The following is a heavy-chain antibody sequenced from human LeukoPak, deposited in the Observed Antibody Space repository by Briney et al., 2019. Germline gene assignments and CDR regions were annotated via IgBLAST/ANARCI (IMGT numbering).Heavy chain of an antibody. CDR1: GYSISSGYY. D-gene: IGHD3-9*01. CDR2: IYYSGST. CDR3: ARGVHTGYFDWLLFSSEYYMDV. J-gene: IGHJ6*03. Sequence: SETLSLTCTVSGYSISSGYYWGWIRQPPGKGLGWIGSIYYSGSTYYNPSLKSRVTISVDTSKNQFSLKLSSVTAADTAVYYCARGVHTGYFDWLLFSSEYYMDVWGKGTTVTISS. V-gene: IGHV4-38-2*02.